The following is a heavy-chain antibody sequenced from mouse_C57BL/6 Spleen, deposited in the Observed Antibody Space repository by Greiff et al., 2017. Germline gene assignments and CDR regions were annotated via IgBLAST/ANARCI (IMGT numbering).Heavy chain of an antibody. V-gene: IGHV5-4*01. J-gene: IGHJ2*01. CDR2: ISDGGSYT. D-gene: IGHD1-1*01. CDR3: ARDGATVVATGYFDY. CDR1: GFTFRSSA. Sequence: EVKVVESGGGLVKPGGSLKLSCAASGFTFRSSAMSWVRQTPDKRLEWVATISDGGSYTYYPDNVKGRFTISRDNAKNNLYLQMSHLKSEDTAMYYCARDGATVVATGYFDYWGQGTTRTVSA.